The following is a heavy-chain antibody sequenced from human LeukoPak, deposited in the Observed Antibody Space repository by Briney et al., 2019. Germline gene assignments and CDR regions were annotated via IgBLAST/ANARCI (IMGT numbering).Heavy chain of an antibody. Sequence: NPSETLSLTCTVSGGSISSYYWSWIRQPPGKGLEWIGYIYYSGSTNYNPSLKSRVTISVDTSKNQFSLKLSSVTTADTAVYFCAREAEENYTILTGYLYWGQGAQVTVSS. V-gene: IGHV4-59*12. J-gene: IGHJ4*02. CDR1: GGSISSYY. D-gene: IGHD3-9*01. CDR3: AREAEENYTILTGYLY. CDR2: IYYSGST.